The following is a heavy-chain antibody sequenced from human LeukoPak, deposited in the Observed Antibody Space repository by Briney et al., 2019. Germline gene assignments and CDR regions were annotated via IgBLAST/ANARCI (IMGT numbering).Heavy chain of an antibody. Sequence: SGTLSLTCAVSGGSISSSNWWSWVRQPPGKGLEWIGEIYHTGSTNYNSSLKSRVTISVDKSKNQFSLKLSSVTAADTAVYYCAGAVAGYSFDYWGQGTLVTVSS. CDR3: AGAVAGYSFDY. V-gene: IGHV4-4*02. CDR1: GGSISSSNW. D-gene: IGHD6-19*01. CDR2: IYHTGST. J-gene: IGHJ4*02.